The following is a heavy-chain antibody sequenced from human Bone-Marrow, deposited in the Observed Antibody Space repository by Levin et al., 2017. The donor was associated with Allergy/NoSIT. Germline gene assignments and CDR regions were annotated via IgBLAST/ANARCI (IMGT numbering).Heavy chain of an antibody. J-gene: IGHJ3*02. CDR2: ISWNSGSI. V-gene: IGHV3-9*01. CDR3: AKGIVADLGDAFDI. CDR1: GFTFDDYA. D-gene: IGHD2-2*01. Sequence: SLKISCAASGFTFDDYAMHWVRQAPGKGLEWVSGISWNSGSIGYADSVKGRFTISRDNAKNSLYLQMNSLRAEDTALYYCAKGIVADLGDAFDIWGQGTMVTVSS.